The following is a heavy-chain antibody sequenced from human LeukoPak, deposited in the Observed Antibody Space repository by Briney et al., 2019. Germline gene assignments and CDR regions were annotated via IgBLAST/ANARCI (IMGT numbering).Heavy chain of an antibody. CDR1: GFTFGDYG. CDR2: IRSKTYSGAT. J-gene: IGHJ4*02. D-gene: IGHD2-15*01. V-gene: IGHV3-49*03. Sequence: GGSLRLSCTTSGFTFGDYGMSWFRQAPGKGLEWVSFIRSKTYSGATDYAASVKGRFVISRDDSESIAYLQMNSLKTEDTGVYYCTRNPHPYCSGVHCPCDHWGQGTLVTVSS. CDR3: TRNPHPYCSGVHCPCDH.